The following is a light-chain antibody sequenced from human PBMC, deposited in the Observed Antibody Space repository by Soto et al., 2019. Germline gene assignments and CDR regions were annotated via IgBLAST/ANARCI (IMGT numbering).Light chain of an antibody. CDR1: QSIRTNS. J-gene: IGKJ1*01. V-gene: IGKV3-20*01. CDR3: QQYGGSPT. Sequence: EIVLTQSPGTLSLSPGERATLSCRASQSIRTNSLAWYQQKPGQAPRLLIYGASGRTTDIPDRISGSGSGTEFTLTIRRVEPEDFAVYYCQQYGGSPTFGQGTRVEIK. CDR2: GAS.